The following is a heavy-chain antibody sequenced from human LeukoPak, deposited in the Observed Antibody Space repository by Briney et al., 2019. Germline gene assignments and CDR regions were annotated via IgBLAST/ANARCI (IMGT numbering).Heavy chain of an antibody. CDR1: GGTFSSYA. J-gene: IGHJ4*02. D-gene: IGHD4-17*01. Sequence: SVKVSCKASGGTFSSYAISWVRQAPEQGLEWMGGIIPIFGTANYAQKFQGRVTITADESTSTAYMELSSLRSEDTAVYYCARGEGYGDYAFDYWGQGTLVTVSS. CDR2: IIPIFGTA. V-gene: IGHV1-69*01. CDR3: ARGEGYGDYAFDY.